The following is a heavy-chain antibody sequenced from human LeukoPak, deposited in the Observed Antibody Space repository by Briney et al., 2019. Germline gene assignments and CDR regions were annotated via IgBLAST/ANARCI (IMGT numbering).Heavy chain of an antibody. J-gene: IGHJ4*02. V-gene: IGHV1-46*01. CDR1: GYTFTSFA. CDR2: IYPRDGST. CDR3: ARDQEGFDY. Sequence: ASVKVSCKASGYTFTSFAMHWVRQTPGQRLEWMGMIYPRDGSTSYAQRFQDRVTVTRDTSTSTVHMELSGLRSEDTAVYYCARDQEGFDYWGQGTLVTVSS.